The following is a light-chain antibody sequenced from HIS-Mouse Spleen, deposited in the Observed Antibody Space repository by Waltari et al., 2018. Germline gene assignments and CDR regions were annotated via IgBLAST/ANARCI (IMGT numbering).Light chain of an antibody. Sequence: EIVLTQSTATLSLSPGERATPSCRASQSVSSNLAWYQQKPGQAPRLLIYDASNRATGIPARFSGSGSGTDFTLTISSLEPEDFAVYYCQQRSNWPGITFGPGTKVDIK. CDR3: QQRSNWPGIT. J-gene: IGKJ3*01. V-gene: IGKV3-11*01. CDR2: DAS. CDR1: QSVSSN.